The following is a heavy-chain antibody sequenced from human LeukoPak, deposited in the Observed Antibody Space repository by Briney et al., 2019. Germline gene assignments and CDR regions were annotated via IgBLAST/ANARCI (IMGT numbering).Heavy chain of an antibody. Sequence: GASVKVSCKASGFTFTSSAMQWVRQARGQRLAWIGWIVVGSGNTNYAQKFQERVTITRDMSTSTAYMELSSLRSEDTAVYYCAAVPFYYDSSGPPPYFDYWGQGTLVTVSS. D-gene: IGHD3-22*01. CDR1: GFTFTSSA. J-gene: IGHJ4*02. CDR2: IVVGSGNT. V-gene: IGHV1-58*02. CDR3: AAVPFYYDSSGPPPYFDY.